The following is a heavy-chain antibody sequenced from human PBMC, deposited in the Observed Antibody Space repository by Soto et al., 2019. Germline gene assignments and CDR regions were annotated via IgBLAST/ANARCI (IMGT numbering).Heavy chain of an antibody. V-gene: IGHV1-3*01. CDR3: ARGAVDGGYYYYYMDV. Sequence: QVQLVQSGAEVKKPGASVKVSCKASGYTFTSYAMHWVRQAPGQRLEWMGWINAGNGNTKYSQKFQGRVTITRDTSASTAYMELRGLRSEDTAVYYCARGAVDGGYYYYYMDVWGKGTTVTVSS. D-gene: IGHD6-19*01. CDR2: INAGNGNT. J-gene: IGHJ6*03. CDR1: GYTFTSYA.